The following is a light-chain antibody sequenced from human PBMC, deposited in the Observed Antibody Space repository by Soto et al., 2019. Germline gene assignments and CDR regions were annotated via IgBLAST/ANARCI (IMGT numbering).Light chain of an antibody. J-gene: IGKJ4*01. V-gene: IGKV1-5*03. CDR1: QTISTW. CDR3: QQYNTSPLT. Sequence: DIQMTQSPSTLSASVGDRVTITCRASQTISTWLAWYQQKPGKAPKLLIYKASSLEGGVQSRFSGSGSGTEFNITISSLQPDDFATYYCQQYNTSPLTFGGGTTVDIK. CDR2: KAS.